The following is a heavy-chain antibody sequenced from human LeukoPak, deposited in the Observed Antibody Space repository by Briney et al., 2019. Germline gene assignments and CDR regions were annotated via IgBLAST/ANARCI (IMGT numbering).Heavy chain of an antibody. J-gene: IGHJ6*02. CDR2: IPFVGSNK. CDR1: GFTFSSYG. V-gene: IGHV3-30*18. Sequence: GGSLRLSCAASGFTFSSYGMHWVRQAPGKGLEWVAVIPFVGSNKYYADSVKGRFTISRDNSKNTLYLQMNSLRAEDTAVYYCAKGGSSSPTPNYYYYGMDVWGQGTTVTVSS. D-gene: IGHD6-13*01. CDR3: AKGGSSSPTPNYYYYGMDV.